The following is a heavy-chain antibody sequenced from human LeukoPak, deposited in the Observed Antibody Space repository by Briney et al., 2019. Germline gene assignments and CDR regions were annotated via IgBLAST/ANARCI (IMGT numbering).Heavy chain of an antibody. CDR1: GGSISSGDYY. J-gene: IGHJ6*02. CDR2: IYYSGST. CDR3: ARHRVRGALYGMDV. D-gene: IGHD3-10*01. V-gene: IGHV4-30-4*01. Sequence: PPQTLSLTCTVSGGSISSGDYYWSWIRQPPGKGLEWIGYIYYSGSTYYNPSLKSRVTISVDTSKNQFSLKLSSVTAADTAVYYCARHRVRGALYGMDVWGQGTTVTVSS.